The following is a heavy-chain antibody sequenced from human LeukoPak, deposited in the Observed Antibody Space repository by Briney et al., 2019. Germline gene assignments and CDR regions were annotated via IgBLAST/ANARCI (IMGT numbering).Heavy chain of an antibody. CDR3: ARVIVVAPDAFDI. CDR1: GFTFSSYA. J-gene: IGHJ3*02. D-gene: IGHD3-22*01. CDR2: ISYDGSNK. Sequence: PGGSLRLSCAASGFTFSSYAMHWVRQAPGKGLEWVAVISYDGSNKYYADSVKGRFTISRDNSKNTLYLQMNSLRAEDTAVYYCARVIVVAPDAFDIWGQGTMVTVSS. V-gene: IGHV3-30-3*01.